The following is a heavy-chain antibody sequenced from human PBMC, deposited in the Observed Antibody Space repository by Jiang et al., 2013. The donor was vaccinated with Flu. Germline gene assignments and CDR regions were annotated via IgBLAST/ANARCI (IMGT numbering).Heavy chain of an antibody. CDR3: ARGGNGSSYPLYY. CDR1: GGSFSGYY. D-gene: IGHD6-13*01. Sequence: LLKPSETLSLTCAVYGGSFSGYYWSWIRQPPGKGLEWIGEINHSGSTNYNPSLKSRVTISVDTSKNQFSLKLSSVTAADTAVYYCARGGNGSSYPLYYWGQGTLVTVSS. CDR2: INHSGST. V-gene: IGHV4-34*01. J-gene: IGHJ4*02.